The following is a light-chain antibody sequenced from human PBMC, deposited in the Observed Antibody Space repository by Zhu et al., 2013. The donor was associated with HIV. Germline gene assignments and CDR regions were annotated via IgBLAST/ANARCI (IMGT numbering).Light chain of an antibody. CDR3: HQPYTYPFT. J-gene: IGKJ3*01. Sequence: DIQMTQSPSTLSASVGDRVTVTCRASQSVSGWLAWFQQRPGKPPRLLIYHTSKLGNGVPSRFRGSGFGTEFTLTITSLQPEDFATYYCHQPYTYPFTFGPGTKVDIK. CDR1: QSVSGW. V-gene: IGKV1-5*03. CDR2: HTS.